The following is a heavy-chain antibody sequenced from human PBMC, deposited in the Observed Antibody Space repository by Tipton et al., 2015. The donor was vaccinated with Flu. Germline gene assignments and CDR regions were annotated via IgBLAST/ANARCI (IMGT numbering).Heavy chain of an antibody. CDR3: ARNPRYCSSTSCYRGGAFDI. V-gene: IGHV1-18*01. D-gene: IGHD2-2*01. CDR2: ISAYNGNT. Sequence: QLVQSGAEVKKPGASVKVSCKASGYTFTSYGISWVRQAPGQGLEWMGWISAYNGNTNYAQKLQGRVTMTTDTSTSTAYMELRSLRSDDTAVYYCARNPRYCSSTSCYRGGAFDIRGQGTMVTVSS. J-gene: IGHJ3*02. CDR1: GYTFTSYG.